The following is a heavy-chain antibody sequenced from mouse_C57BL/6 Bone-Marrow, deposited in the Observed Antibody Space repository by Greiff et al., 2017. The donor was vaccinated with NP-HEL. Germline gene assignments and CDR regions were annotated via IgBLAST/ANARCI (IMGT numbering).Heavy chain of an antibody. CDR2: IDPETGGT. Sequence: QVHVKQSGAELVRPGASVTLSCKASGYTFTDYEMHWVKQTPVHGLEWIGAIDPETGGTAYIPKFKGKAILTADKSSSTAYMELRSLTSEDSAVYYCTRPFWYFDVWGTGTTVTVSS. CDR1: GYTFTDYE. CDR3: TRPFWYFDV. J-gene: IGHJ1*03. V-gene: IGHV1-15*01.